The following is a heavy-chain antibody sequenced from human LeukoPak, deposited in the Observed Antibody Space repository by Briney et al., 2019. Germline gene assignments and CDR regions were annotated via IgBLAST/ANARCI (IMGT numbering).Heavy chain of an antibody. CDR2: INHSGST. Sequence: SETLSLTCAVYGGSFSGYYWSWIRQPPGKGLEWIGEINHSGSTNYNPSLKSRVTISVDTSKNQFSLKLSSVTAADTAVYYCARLPSSGYYYVAAEFDYWGQGTLVTVSS. CDR3: ARLPSSGYYYVAAEFDY. D-gene: IGHD3-22*01. CDR1: GGSFSGYY. V-gene: IGHV4-34*01. J-gene: IGHJ4*02.